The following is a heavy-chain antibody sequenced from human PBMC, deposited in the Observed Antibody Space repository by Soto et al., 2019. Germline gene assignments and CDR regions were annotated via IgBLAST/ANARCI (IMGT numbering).Heavy chain of an antibody. V-gene: IGHV4-4*02. J-gene: IGHJ4*02. Sequence: SETLSLTCAVSGGSISSSNWWTWVRLPPGKGLEWIGEIYPSGITNYSPSLKSRVTMSVDKSKNQFSLKLNSVTAADTAMYYCAREAYKRGATNPFFDYWGQGTLLSVS. CDR1: GGSISSSNW. CDR2: IYPSGIT. D-gene: IGHD1-26*01. CDR3: AREAYKRGATNPFFDY.